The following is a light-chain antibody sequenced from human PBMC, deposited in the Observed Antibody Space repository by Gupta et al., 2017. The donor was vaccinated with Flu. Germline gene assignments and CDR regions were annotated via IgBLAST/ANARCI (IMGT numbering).Light chain of an antibody. J-gene: IGLJ3*02. CDR3: LSADTTGADPVV. Sequence: SSALTQPPSVSISLGQMARLTCSGEALPKKYAYWYQQKPGQSPVLLIYKDSERPSGSPERVSGSSSGTCVTVTISGVQAEDEGDYYCLSADTTGADPVVFGGGTKLTVL. CDR1: ALPKKY. V-gene: IGLV3-16*01. CDR2: KDS.